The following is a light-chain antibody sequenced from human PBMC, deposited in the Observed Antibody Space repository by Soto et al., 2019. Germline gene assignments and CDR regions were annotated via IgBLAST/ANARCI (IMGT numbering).Light chain of an antibody. V-gene: IGLV2-14*03. CDR3: SSFTSSSTFV. CDR1: SSDVGRYNY. J-gene: IGLJ1*01. CDR2: DVS. Sequence: QSVLAQPASVSGSRGQSITISCTGTSSDVGRYNYVSWFQQHPGKVPKLIIYDVSNWPSGVSDRFSGSKSGNTASLTISGLQPEDEADSYCSSFTSSSTFVFGTVTKVTVL.